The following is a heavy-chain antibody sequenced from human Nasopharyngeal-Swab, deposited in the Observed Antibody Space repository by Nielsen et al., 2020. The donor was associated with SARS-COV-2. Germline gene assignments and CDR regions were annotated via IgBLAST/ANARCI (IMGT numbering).Heavy chain of an antibody. V-gene: IGHV3-48*04. CDR2: ISSSSSTI. CDR3: AKGQAVGDFDY. D-gene: IGHD4-17*01. CDR1: GFTFSSYS. Sequence: SCAASGFTFSSYSMNWVRQAPGKGLEWVSYISSSSSTIYYADSVKGRFTISRDNAKNSLYLQMNSLRAEDTAVYYCAKGQAVGDFDYWGQGTLVTVSS. J-gene: IGHJ4*02.